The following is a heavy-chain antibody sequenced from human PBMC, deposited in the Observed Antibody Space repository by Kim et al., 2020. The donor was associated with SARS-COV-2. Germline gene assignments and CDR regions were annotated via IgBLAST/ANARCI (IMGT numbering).Heavy chain of an antibody. CDR1: GFTFADYA. J-gene: IGHJ6*03. V-gene: IGHV3-9*01. Sequence: GGSLRLSCAASGFTFADYAMHWVRQLPGKGLEWVSRISWNSGRIGYADSVEGRFTISRDNAKDSLYLQMNSLRVEDTALYYCAKAKTGDGWCMDVWGKGT. CDR3: AKAKTGDGWCMDV. D-gene: IGHD3-10*01. CDR2: ISWNSGRI.